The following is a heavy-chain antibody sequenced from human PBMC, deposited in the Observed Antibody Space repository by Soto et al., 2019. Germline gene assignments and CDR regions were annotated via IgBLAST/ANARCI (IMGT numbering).Heavy chain of an antibody. CDR2: IKQDGSEK. Sequence: GGSLRLSCAASGFTFSSYWMSWVRQAPGKGLEWVANIKQDGSEKYYVDSVKGRFTISRDNAKNSLYLQMNSLRAEDTAVYYCARFRTVEYSSSSGPAHYYYGMDVWGQGTTVTVSS. V-gene: IGHV3-7*05. CDR3: ARFRTVEYSSSSGPAHYYYGMDV. D-gene: IGHD6-6*01. J-gene: IGHJ6*02. CDR1: GFTFSSYW.